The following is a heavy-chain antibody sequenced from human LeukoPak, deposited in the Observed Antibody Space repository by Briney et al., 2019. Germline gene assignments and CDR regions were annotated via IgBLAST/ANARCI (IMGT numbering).Heavy chain of an antibody. Sequence: GGSLRLSCAASGFTFSSYWMTWVRQAPGKGLEWVALISKSGSDISYADSVKGRFTISRDNAKNLLYLQMNSLRAEDTALYYCARDWFRSSLDYWGQGSQVTVSS. CDR3: ARDWFRSSLDY. CDR2: ISKSGSDI. J-gene: IGHJ4*02. D-gene: IGHD3-3*01. CDR1: GFTFSSYW. V-gene: IGHV3-21*05.